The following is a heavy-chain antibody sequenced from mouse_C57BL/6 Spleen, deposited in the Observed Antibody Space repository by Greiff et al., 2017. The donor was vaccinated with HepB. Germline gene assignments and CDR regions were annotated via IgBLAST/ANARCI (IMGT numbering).Heavy chain of an antibody. CDR1: GYTFTSYW. D-gene: IGHD1-1*01. Sequence: QVQLQQPGAELVKPGASVKLSCKASGYTFTSYWMHWVKQRPGQGLEWIGMIHPNSGSTNYNEKFKSKATLTVDKSSSTAYMQLSSLTSEDSAVYYCALYYYGSSGDYFDYWGQGTTLTVSS. V-gene: IGHV1-64*01. CDR2: IHPNSGST. J-gene: IGHJ2*01. CDR3: ALYYYGSSGDYFDY.